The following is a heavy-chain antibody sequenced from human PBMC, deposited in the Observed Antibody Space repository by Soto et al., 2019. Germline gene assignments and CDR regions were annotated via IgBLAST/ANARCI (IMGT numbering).Heavy chain of an antibody. CDR2: IIPILGIA. CDR1: GYTFTSYG. J-gene: IGHJ6*02. Sequence: ASVKVSCKASGYTFTSYGISWVRQAPGQGLEWMGRIIPILGIANYAQKFQGRVTITADKSTSTAYMELSSLRSEDTAVYYCARVPAAIVDYGMDVWGQGTTVTVSS. D-gene: IGHD2-2*02. CDR3: ARVPAAIVDYGMDV. V-gene: IGHV1-69*04.